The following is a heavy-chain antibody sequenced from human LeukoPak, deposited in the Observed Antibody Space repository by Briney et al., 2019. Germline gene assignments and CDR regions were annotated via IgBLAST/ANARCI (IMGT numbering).Heavy chain of an antibody. CDR3: AKARTVVTTPDY. CDR2: ISGSGGST. CDR1: GFTFDTAW. Sequence: PGGSLRLSCAASGFTFDTAWMNWVRQAPGKGLEWVSTISGSGGSTYYADSVKGRFTISRDNSKNTLYVQMNSLRAEDTAVYYCAKARTVVTTPDYWGQGTLVTVSS. D-gene: IGHD4-23*01. J-gene: IGHJ4*02. V-gene: IGHV3-23*01.